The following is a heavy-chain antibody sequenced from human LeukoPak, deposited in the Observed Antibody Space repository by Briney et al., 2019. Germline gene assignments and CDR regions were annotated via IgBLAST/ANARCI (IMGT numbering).Heavy chain of an antibody. Sequence: GGSLRLSCAASGFTFSSYAMSWVRLAPGKGPEWVSAISGFGDSTYYADSMRGRLTISRDNSRTTLYLQMNSLRAEDTAVYYCAKEAYCSSTSCYRGAFDVWGQGTMVTVSS. V-gene: IGHV3-23*01. CDR3: AKEAYCSSTSCYRGAFDV. CDR1: GFTFSSYA. CDR2: ISGFGDST. D-gene: IGHD2-2*01. J-gene: IGHJ3*01.